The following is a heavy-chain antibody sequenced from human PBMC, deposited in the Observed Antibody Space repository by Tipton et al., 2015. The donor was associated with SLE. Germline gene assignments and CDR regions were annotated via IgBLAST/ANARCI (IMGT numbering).Heavy chain of an antibody. V-gene: IGHV4-30-4*08. CDR2: IYYSGST. CDR1: GGSISSGDYY. Sequence: TLSLTCTVSGGSISSGDYYWNWIRQPPGKGLEWIGYIYYSGSTYYNPSLKSRVTISVDTSKSQFSLKLSSGTAADTAVYYCARHWGGHSGLGFAFWGQGTVVSVST. D-gene: IGHD5-12*01. J-gene: IGHJ4*02. CDR3: ARHWGGHSGLGFAF.